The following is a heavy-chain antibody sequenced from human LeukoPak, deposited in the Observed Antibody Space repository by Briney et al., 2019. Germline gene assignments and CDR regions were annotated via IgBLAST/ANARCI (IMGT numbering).Heavy chain of an antibody. CDR1: GGSVSSGSYY. CDR2: IYNSEST. J-gene: IGHJ4*02. V-gene: IGHV4-61*01. CDR3: ARLGEGDY. Sequence: SETLSLTCTVSGGSVSSGSYYWNWIRQPPGKGLEWIGYIYNSESTNYNPSLKSRVTISVDSSKNQFSLKLNSVTAADTAMYYCARLGEGDYWGQGTLVTVSS. D-gene: IGHD3-16*01.